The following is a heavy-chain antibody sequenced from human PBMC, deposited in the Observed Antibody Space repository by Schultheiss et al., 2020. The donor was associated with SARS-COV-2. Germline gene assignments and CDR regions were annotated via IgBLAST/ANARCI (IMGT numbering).Heavy chain of an antibody. D-gene: IGHD4-17*01. CDR1: GGTFSSYT. Sequence: ASVKVSCKASGGTFSSYTINWVRQAPGQGLEWMGWINPNSGGTNYAQKFQGRVTMTRDTSTRSVYLELHSLRSEDTAFYYCARGDDYGDPSAEFFQHWGQGTLVTVSS. J-gene: IGHJ1*01. V-gene: IGHV1-8*02. CDR3: ARGDDYGDPSAEFFQH. CDR2: INPNSGGT.